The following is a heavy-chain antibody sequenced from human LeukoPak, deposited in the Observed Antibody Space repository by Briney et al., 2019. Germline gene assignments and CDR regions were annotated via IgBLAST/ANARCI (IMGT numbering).Heavy chain of an antibody. V-gene: IGHV1-69*13. CDR3: ASTDCSSTSCYVGEYSQH. J-gene: IGHJ1*01. Sequence: SVKVSCKASGGTFSSYAISWVRQAPGQGLEWMGGIIPIFGTANYAQKFQGRVTITADESTSTAYMELSSLRFEDTAVYYCASTDCSSTSCYVGEYSQHWGQGPLVTVSS. CDR1: GGTFSSYA. D-gene: IGHD2-2*01. CDR2: IIPIFGTA.